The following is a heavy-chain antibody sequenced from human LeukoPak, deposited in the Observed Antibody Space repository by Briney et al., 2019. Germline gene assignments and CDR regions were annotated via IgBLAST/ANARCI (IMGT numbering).Heavy chain of an antibody. CDR3: ARAPVAALLDYFDS. J-gene: IGHJ4*02. D-gene: IGHD6-19*01. Sequence: PGGSLRLSCAASGFAFSSYNMNWVRQAPGKGLEWVSSISSSSAYIYYADSVKGRFTISRDNAKNSLYLQINSLRAEDTAVYYCARAPVAALLDYFDSWGQGTLVTVSS. CDR2: ISSSSAYI. CDR1: GFAFSSYN. V-gene: IGHV3-21*01.